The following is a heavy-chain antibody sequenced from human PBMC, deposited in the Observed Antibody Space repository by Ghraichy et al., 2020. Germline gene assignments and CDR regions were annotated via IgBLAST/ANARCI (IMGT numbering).Heavy chain of an antibody. CDR2: ISYDGSNK. D-gene: IGHD1-1*01. V-gene: IGHV3-30*18. J-gene: IGHJ4*02. Sequence: GESLNISCAASGFTFSSYGMHWVRQAPGKGLEWVAVISYDGSNKYYADSVKGRFTISRDNSKNTLYLQMNSLRAEDTAVYYCAKKKLALDYWGQGTLVTVSS. CDR1: GFTFSSYG. CDR3: AKKKLALDY.